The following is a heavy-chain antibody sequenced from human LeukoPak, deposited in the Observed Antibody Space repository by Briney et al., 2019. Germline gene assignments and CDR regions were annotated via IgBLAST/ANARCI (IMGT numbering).Heavy chain of an antibody. CDR2: IYYSGST. Sequence: PSETLSLTCTVSGGSISSSYYYWGWIRQPPGKGLEWIGYIYYSGSTNYNPSLKSRVTISVDTSKNQFSLKLSSVTAADTAVYYCARGVSYYDSSGYYNEYFQHWGQGTLVTVSS. CDR1: GGSISSSYYY. CDR3: ARGVSYYDSSGYYNEYFQH. D-gene: IGHD3-22*01. J-gene: IGHJ1*01. V-gene: IGHV4-61*05.